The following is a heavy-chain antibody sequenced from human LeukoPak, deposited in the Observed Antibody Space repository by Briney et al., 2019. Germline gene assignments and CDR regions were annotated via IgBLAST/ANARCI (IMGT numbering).Heavy chain of an antibody. J-gene: IGHJ1*01. Sequence: GGSLRLSCSAAGFTFSSYAIYCGRQAPGKGLDYVSTIGSTGGSTDYADSVKGRFTISRDNSKNTLYLQMSSLSAADTAVYYCANTAAPVWGQGTLVTVSS. V-gene: IGHV3-64D*09. CDR1: GFTFSSYA. D-gene: IGHD6-13*01. CDR3: ANTAAPV. CDR2: IGSTGGST.